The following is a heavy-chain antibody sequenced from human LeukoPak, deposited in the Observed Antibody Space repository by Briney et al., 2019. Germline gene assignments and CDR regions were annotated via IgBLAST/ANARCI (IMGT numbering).Heavy chain of an antibody. CDR2: MRGDWSTT. Sequence: PGGSLRLSCAASGFAFDDYAVHWVRQAPGKGLEWVSLMRGDWSTTYYADSVKGRFTISRDNSKNSLYLQMNSLRIEDTALYYCAKGRGYSGNAADSWGQGTLVTVSS. CDR1: GFAFDDYA. J-gene: IGHJ5*01. V-gene: IGHV3-43*02. CDR3: AKGRGYSGNAADS. D-gene: IGHD5-12*01.